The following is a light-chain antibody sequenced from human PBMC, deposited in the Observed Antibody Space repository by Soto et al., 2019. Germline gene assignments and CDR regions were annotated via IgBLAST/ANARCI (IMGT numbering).Light chain of an antibody. Sequence: QSALTQPPSVSAAPRQTVTISCSGSSSNIGNNDVAWYQQLPGTAPKLLIFDNDKRPSGIPDRFSGSKSGTSATLGITGLQTGDEADYYCGTWDGSLSAAVFGGGTKVTVL. CDR2: DND. CDR3: GTWDGSLSAAV. V-gene: IGLV1-51*01. CDR1: SSNIGNND. J-gene: IGLJ3*02.